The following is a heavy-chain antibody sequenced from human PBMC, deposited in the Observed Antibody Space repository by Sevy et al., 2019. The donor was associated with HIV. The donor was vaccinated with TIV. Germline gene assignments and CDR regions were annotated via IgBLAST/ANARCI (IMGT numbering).Heavy chain of an antibody. J-gene: IGHJ6*02. V-gene: IGHV1-18*01. CDR3: ASDLSYYYDSSGYYLNYYYNYGMDV. CDR2: ISAYNGNT. Sequence: ASVKVSCKASGYTFTSYGISWVRQAPGQGLEWMGWISAYNGNTNYAQKLQGRVTMTTDTSTSTAYMELRSLRSDDTDVYYFASDLSYYYDSSGYYLNYYYNYGMDVWGQGTTVTVSS. D-gene: IGHD3-22*01. CDR1: GYTFTSYG.